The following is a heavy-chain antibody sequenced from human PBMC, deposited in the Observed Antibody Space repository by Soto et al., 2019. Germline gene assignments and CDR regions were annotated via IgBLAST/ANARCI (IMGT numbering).Heavy chain of an antibody. J-gene: IGHJ4*02. CDR3: ARRGPNDYDSSGYQIDY. D-gene: IGHD3-22*01. CDR1: GYRFTNYW. CDR2: IYPGDSDT. V-gene: IGHV5-51*01. Sequence: PGESLKISCKGSGYRFTNYWIGWVRQMPGKGLEGMGIIYPGDSDTRYSPTFEGQVTISADKSITTAYLQWSSLKASDSAMYYCARRGPNDYDSSGYQIDYWGQGTPVTVSS.